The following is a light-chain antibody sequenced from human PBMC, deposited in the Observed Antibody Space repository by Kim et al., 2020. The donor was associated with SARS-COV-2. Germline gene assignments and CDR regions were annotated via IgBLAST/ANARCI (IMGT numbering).Light chain of an antibody. Sequence: SSELTQDPAVSVALGQTVSITCQGDSLRSYYATWYQQKPGQAPILVIYGKNNRPSGIPDRFSGSSSGNTASLTITGTQAGDEADYYCNSRVSNDNVVFDG. V-gene: IGLV3-19*01. J-gene: IGLJ2*01. CDR1: SLRSYY. CDR2: GKN. CDR3: NSRVSNDNVV.